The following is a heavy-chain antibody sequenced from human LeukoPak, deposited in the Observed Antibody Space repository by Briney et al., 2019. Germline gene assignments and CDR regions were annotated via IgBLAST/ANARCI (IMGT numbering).Heavy chain of an antibody. CDR1: GYTFTSYG. Sequence: ASVKASCKASGYTFTSYGISWVRQAPGQGLEWMGWISAYNGNTNYAQKLQGRVTMTTDTSTSTAYMELRSLRSDDTAVYYCARIRSWQWLVLDFDYWGQGTLVTVSS. J-gene: IGHJ4*02. V-gene: IGHV1-18*01. CDR2: ISAYNGNT. D-gene: IGHD6-19*01. CDR3: ARIRSWQWLVLDFDY.